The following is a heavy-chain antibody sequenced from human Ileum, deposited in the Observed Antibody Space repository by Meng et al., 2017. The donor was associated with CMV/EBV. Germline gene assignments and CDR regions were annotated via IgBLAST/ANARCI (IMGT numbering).Heavy chain of an antibody. Sequence: GESLKISCAASGLPFSNYGMHWVRQAPGKGLEWVAFIRYDGTIQHYADSLKGRVTISRDNSKKTLFMQLNSLRADDTAMYYCAKDRDRYCSTTSCSYGMDVWGQGTTVTVSS. CDR3: AKDRDRYCSTTSCSYGMDV. CDR2: IRYDGTIQ. D-gene: IGHD2-2*01. J-gene: IGHJ6*02. CDR1: GLPFSNYG. V-gene: IGHV3-30*02.